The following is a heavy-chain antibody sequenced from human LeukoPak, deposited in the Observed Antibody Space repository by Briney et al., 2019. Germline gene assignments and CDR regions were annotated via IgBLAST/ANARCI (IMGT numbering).Heavy chain of an antibody. V-gene: IGHV3-21*01. CDR3: ARSKLVESFFGHFDSLT. J-gene: IGHJ5*02. D-gene: IGHD2-21*01. CDR2: ISSSSSYI. CDR1: GFTFSSYS. Sequence: GGSLRLSCAASGFTFSSYSMNWVRQAPGKGLEWVSSISSSSSYIYYADSVKGRFTISRDNAKNSLYLQMNSLRAEDTAVYYCARSKLVESFFGHFDSLTWGQGTLVTVSS.